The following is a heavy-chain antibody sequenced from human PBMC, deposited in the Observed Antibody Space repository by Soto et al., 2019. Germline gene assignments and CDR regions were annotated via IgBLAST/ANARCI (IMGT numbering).Heavy chain of an antibody. Sequence: SSTXSLTCTFSVSSIIDYYFSLIRHPAGKGLEWIGHIYNTGSTKYNPSLKSRVTMSLDTSKNQFSLRVTSVTAADTGMYYCERGINSWRWLDTWGQGTLVTVSS. CDR2: IYNTGST. CDR3: ERGINSWRWLDT. CDR1: VSSIIDYY. V-gene: IGHV4-4*07. J-gene: IGHJ5*02. D-gene: IGHD3-3*01.